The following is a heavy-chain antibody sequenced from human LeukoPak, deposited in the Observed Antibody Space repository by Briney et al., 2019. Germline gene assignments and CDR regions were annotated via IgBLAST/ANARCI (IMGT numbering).Heavy chain of an antibody. J-gene: IGHJ6*02. CDR1: GGSISSGGYS. CDR2: IYHSGST. V-gene: IGHV4-30-2*01. D-gene: IGHD1-26*01. CDR3: ASSGRYYYYGMDV. Sequence: SETLSLTCAVSGGSISSGGYSWSWIRQPPGKGLEWIGYIYHSGSTYYNPSLKSRVTMSVDRSKNQFSLKLSSVTAADTAVYYCASSGRYYYYGMDVWGQGTTVTVSS.